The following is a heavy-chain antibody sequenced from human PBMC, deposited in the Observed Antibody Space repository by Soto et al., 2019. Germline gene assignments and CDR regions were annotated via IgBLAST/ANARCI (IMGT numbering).Heavy chain of an antibody. Sequence: PGESLKSSCKGSGYSFTSYLIGCVRQIPWKGLEWMVIIYPGDSDTRYSPSFQGQVTISADKSISTAYLQWSSLKASDTAMYYCARQRRLIFGVVTNRGWFEPWGQGTLVTGSS. CDR3: ARQRRLIFGVVTNRGWFEP. CDR1: GYSFTSYL. J-gene: IGHJ5*02. D-gene: IGHD3-3*01. V-gene: IGHV5-51*01. CDR2: IYPGDSDT.